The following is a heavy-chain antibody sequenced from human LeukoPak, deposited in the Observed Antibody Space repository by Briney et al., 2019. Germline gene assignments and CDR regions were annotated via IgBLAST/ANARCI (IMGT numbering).Heavy chain of an antibody. Sequence: ASVKVSCKASGYTFSGYYMHWVRQAPGQGLEWMGWMNPNSGNTGYAQKFQGRVTITRNTSISTAYMELSSLRSEDTAVYYCARVISHHSSGYYVLGYWGQGTLVTVSS. V-gene: IGHV1-8*03. CDR3: ARVISHHSSGYYVLGY. CDR1: GYTFSGYY. J-gene: IGHJ4*02. CDR2: MNPNSGNT. D-gene: IGHD3-22*01.